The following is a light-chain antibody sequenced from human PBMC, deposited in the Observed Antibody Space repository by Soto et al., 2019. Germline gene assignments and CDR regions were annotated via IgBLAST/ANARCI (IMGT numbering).Light chain of an antibody. V-gene: IGKV3-11*01. CDR3: QQRSNWPLP. CDR2: DAS. Sequence: EIVLTQSPATLSLSTGERATLSCRASQSVNGNLAWYRHKPGQSPRLLIFDASNSATGIPARFSGSGSGTDFTLTISSLEPADFAVYYCQQRSNWPLPFGGGTKVEIK. CDR1: QSVNGN. J-gene: IGKJ4*01.